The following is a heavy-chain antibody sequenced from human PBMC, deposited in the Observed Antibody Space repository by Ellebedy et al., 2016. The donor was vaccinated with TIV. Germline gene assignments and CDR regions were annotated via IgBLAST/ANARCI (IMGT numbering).Heavy chain of an antibody. Sequence: LRLSCTVSGASITSDDYYWSWIRQPPGTALEWIGYVFYSGSTYSNPSLKIRLTISLVTSKNQFSLKMTSVTAADAAVYYCARAQAKGGNFNFDFWGQGTLITVSS. CDR2: VFYSGST. D-gene: IGHD1-7*01. CDR1: GASITSDDYY. J-gene: IGHJ4*02. V-gene: IGHV4-30-4*01. CDR3: ARAQAKGGNFNFDF.